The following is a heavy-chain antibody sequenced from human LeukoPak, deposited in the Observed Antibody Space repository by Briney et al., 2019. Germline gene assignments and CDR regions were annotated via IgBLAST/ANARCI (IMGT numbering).Heavy chain of an antibody. CDR2: VSYSGNT. J-gene: IGHJ6*02. CDR3: ARDKNYGDYRYYYYYGMDV. V-gene: IGHV4-59*12. D-gene: IGHD4-17*01. Sequence: SSETLSLTCSVSGGSINPYYWTWIRQPPGKGLEWIGYVSYSGNTNYSPSLKSRVTMSVDTSKNQFSLKLSSVTAADTAVYYCARDKNYGDYRYYYYYGMDVWGQGTTVTVSS. CDR1: GGSINPYY.